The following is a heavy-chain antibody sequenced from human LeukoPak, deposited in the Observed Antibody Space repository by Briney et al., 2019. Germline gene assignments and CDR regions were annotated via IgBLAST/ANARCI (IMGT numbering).Heavy chain of an antibody. J-gene: IGHJ5*02. Sequence: KASETLSLTCTVSGGSISSYYWSWIRQPPGKGLEWIGYIYYSGSTNYNPSLKSRVTISVDTSKNQFSLKLSSVTAADTAVYYCASSGSYFQFDPWGQGTLVTVSS. V-gene: IGHV4-59*01. CDR1: GGSISSYY. CDR2: IYYSGST. D-gene: IGHD1-26*01. CDR3: ASSGSYFQFDP.